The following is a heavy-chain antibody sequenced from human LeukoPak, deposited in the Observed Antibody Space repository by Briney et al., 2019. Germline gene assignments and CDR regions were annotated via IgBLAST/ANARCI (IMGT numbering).Heavy chain of an antibody. J-gene: IGHJ6*02. D-gene: IGHD1-1*01. CDR3: ARDRKXMNDWGYYYGMDV. CDR1: GYTFTGYY. Sequence: GASVKVSCKASGYTFTGYYMHWVRQAPGQGLEWXXXXXXXSGGTNYAXXXXXXVXXTRDTSISTAYMELSRLRSDDTAVYYCARDRKXMNDWGYYYGMDVWGQGTTVTVSS. V-gene: IGHV1-2*04. CDR2: XXXXSGGT.